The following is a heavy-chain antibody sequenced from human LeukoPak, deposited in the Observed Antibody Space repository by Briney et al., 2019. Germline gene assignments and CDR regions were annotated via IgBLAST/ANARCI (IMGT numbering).Heavy chain of an antibody. CDR3: AKSRSAYPRVDGFDM. V-gene: IGHV3-23*01. D-gene: IGHD3-3*01. Sequence: GGSLRLSCAASGFTFSSYAMSWVRQAPGKGLEWVSAISGSGGSTYYADSVKGRFTISRDNSKSTLYLQMNSLRAEDPALYYCAKSRSAYPRVDGFDMWGQGTMVTVSS. J-gene: IGHJ3*02. CDR1: GFTFSSYA. CDR2: ISGSGGST.